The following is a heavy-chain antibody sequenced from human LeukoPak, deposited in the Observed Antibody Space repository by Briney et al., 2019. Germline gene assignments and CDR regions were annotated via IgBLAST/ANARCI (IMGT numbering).Heavy chain of an antibody. Sequence: SETLSLTCAVYGGSFSGYYWSWIRQPPGKGLERIGEINHSGSTNYNPSLKSRVTISVDTSKNQFSLKLSSVTAADTAVYYCARGPVLLWFVSWGQGTLVTVSS. J-gene: IGHJ5*01. CDR2: INHSGST. V-gene: IGHV4-34*01. D-gene: IGHD3-10*01. CDR3: ARGPVLLWFVS. CDR1: GGSFSGYY.